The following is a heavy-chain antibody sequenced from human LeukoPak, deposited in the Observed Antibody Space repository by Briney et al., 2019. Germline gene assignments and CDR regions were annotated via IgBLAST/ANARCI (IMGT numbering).Heavy chain of an antibody. Sequence: SQTLSLTCAISGDSLSNNNVAWNWIRQSPSRGLEWLGRTYYRSKWNTDYAVSVKSRITINSDTSKNQSSLQLNSVTPEDTAVYYCARGCYSSFDYWDQGTLVTVSS. CDR3: ARGCYSSFDY. D-gene: IGHD5-18*01. CDR1: GDSLSNNNVA. V-gene: IGHV6-1*01. CDR2: TYYRSKWNT. J-gene: IGHJ4*02.